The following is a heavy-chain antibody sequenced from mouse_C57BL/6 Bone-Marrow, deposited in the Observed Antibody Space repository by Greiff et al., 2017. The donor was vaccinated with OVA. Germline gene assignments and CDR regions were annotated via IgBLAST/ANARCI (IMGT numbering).Heavy chain of an antibody. CDR1: GFTFSSYG. Sequence: EVMLVESGGDLVKPGGSLKLSCAASGFTFSSYGMSWVRQTPDKRLEWVATISSGGSYTYYPDSVKGRFTISRDNAKNTLYLQMSRLKSEDTAMYYCARRAYGSSYEDDYWGQGTTLTVSS. D-gene: IGHD1-1*01. J-gene: IGHJ2*01. V-gene: IGHV5-6*02. CDR3: ARRAYGSSYEDDY. CDR2: ISSGGSYT.